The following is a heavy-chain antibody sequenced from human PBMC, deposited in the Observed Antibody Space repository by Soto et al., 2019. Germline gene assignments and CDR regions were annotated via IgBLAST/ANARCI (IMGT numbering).Heavy chain of an antibody. D-gene: IGHD3-16*01. CDR1: GGSISSYY. Sequence: SETLSLTCTVSGGSISSYYWSWIRQPPGKGLEWIGYIYYSGSTNYNPSLKSRVTISVDTSKNQFSLKLSSVTAADTAVYYCARHPRGVTTLGVWAQRTLVTVSS. V-gene: IGHV4-59*08. CDR3: ARHPRGVTTLGV. J-gene: IGHJ1*01. CDR2: IYYSGST.